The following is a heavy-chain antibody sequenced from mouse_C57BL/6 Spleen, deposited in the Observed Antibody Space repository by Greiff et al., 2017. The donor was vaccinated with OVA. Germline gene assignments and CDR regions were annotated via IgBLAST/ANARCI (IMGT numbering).Heavy chain of an antibody. V-gene: IGHV1-82*01. D-gene: IGHD1-1*01. CDR3: ARGITTVVGAY. J-gene: IGHJ3*01. CDR2: IYPGDGDT. Sequence: QVQLQQSGPELVKPGASVKISCKASGYAFSSSWMNWVKQRPGKGLEWIGRIYPGDGDTNYNGKFKGKATLTADKSSSTAYMQLSSLTSEDSAVYFCARGITTVVGAYWGQGTLVTVSA. CDR1: GYAFSSSW.